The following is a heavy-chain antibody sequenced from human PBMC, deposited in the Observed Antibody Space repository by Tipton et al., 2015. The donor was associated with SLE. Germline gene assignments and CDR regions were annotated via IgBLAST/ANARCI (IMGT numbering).Heavy chain of an antibody. Sequence: TLSLTCAVSGGSISDSNWWSWVRQPPGKGLEWIGEIYHSGSTYYNPSLKSRVTISVDTSKNQFSLKLSSVTAADTAVYYCAGGGYGSGAGPYYYYYGMDVWGQGTTVTVSS. D-gene: IGHD3-10*01. CDR2: IYHSGST. J-gene: IGHJ6*02. CDR3: AGGGYGSGAGPYYYYYGMDV. V-gene: IGHV4-4*02. CDR1: GGSISDSNW.